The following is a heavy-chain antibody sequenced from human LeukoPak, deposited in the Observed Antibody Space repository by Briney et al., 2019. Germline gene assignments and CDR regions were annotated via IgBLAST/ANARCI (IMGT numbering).Heavy chain of an antibody. CDR2: INHSGST. V-gene: IGHV4-34*01. CDR1: GGSFSDYY. D-gene: IGHD2-15*01. CDR3: ARRYCSGGSCLDP. Sequence: SETLSLTCAVYGGSFSDYYWSWIRQSPGKGLEWIGEINHSGSTNYNPSLKSRVSMSLDTSKNQLSLKLSSVTAADTAVYYCARRYCSGGSCLDPWGQGTLVTVSS. J-gene: IGHJ5*02.